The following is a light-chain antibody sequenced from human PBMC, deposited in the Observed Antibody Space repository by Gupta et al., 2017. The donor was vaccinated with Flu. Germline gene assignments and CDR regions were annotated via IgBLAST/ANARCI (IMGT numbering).Light chain of an antibody. CDR3: QQLESYPRT. CDR2: ATS. V-gene: IGKV1-9*01. CDR1: QGIRLN. J-gene: IGKJ2*02. Sequence: GDTVAITCRASQGIRLNFAWYRQKLGEAPELLIYATSSVQRGVPSRFSGSGSGTEFTLTISGLQPEDFATYYCQQLESYPRTFGQGTKLDLK.